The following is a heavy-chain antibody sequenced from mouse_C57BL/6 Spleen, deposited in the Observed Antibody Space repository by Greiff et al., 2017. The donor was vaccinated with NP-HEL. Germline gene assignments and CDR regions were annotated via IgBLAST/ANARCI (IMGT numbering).Heavy chain of an antibody. Sequence: EVHLVESGGGLVKPGGSLKLSCAASGFTFSDYGMHWVRQAPEKGLEWVAYISSGSSTIYYADTVKGRFTISRDNAKNTLFLQMTSLRSEDTAMYYCARDGYYNYAMDYWGQRTSVTVSS. CDR2: ISSGSSTI. CDR1: GFTFSDYG. D-gene: IGHD2-3*01. V-gene: IGHV5-17*01. J-gene: IGHJ4*01. CDR3: ARDGYYNYAMDY.